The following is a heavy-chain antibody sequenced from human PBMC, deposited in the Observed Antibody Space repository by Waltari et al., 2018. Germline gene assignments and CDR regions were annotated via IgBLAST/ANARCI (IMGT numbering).Heavy chain of an antibody. D-gene: IGHD5-12*01. CDR1: GYSFTTYW. CDR2: IYPGDSET. J-gene: IGHJ4*02. CDR3: ARGGLRGLYYFDY. V-gene: IGHV5-51*01. Sequence: EVQLVQSGAEVKKPGESLKISCKGSGYSFTTYWIGWVRQMPGKGLEWMGIIYPGDSETRHSPSFQGQVSISADKSITTAYLQWSSLKASDTAMYYCARGGLRGLYYFDYWGQGTLVTVSS.